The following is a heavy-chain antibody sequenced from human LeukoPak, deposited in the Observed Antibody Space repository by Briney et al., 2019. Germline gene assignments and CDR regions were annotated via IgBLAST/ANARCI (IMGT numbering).Heavy chain of an antibody. J-gene: IGHJ4*02. Sequence: PSETLSLTCAVSGYSISSGYYWGWIRQPPGKGLEWIGTIYHNGNTYYNPSLKSRVTLSVDTSKNQFSLKLSSVTAADTAVYYCARVRYNYGDSDYWGQGTLVTVSS. CDR2: IYHNGNT. CDR3: ARVRYNYGDSDY. V-gene: IGHV4-38-2*01. D-gene: IGHD5-18*01. CDR1: GYSISSGYY.